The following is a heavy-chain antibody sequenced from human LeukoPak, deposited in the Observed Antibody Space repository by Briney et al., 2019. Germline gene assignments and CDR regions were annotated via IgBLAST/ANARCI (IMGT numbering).Heavy chain of an antibody. Sequence: GGSLRLSCAASGFTFSSYAMSWVRQAPGKGLEWVSAISGSGGSTYYADSVKGRFTISRDNSKNTLYLQMNSLRAEDTAVYYCAKAEYYYDSSGYYLGYFDYWGQGTLVTVSP. J-gene: IGHJ4*02. V-gene: IGHV3-23*01. CDR2: ISGSGGST. CDR3: AKAEYYYDSSGYYLGYFDY. D-gene: IGHD3-22*01. CDR1: GFTFSSYA.